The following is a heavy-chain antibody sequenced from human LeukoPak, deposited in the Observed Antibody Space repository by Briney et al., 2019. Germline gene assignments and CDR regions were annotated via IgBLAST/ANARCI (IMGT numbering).Heavy chain of an antibody. CDR1: GYTFTGYY. CDR3: ARDFVRGYSYGFFDY. J-gene: IGHJ4*02. V-gene: IGHV1-2*02. D-gene: IGHD5-18*01. CDR2: INPNSGGT. Sequence: ASVEVSCKASGYTFTGYYMHWVRQAPGQGLEWMGWINPNSGGTNYAQKFQGRVTMTRDTSISTAYMELSRLRSDDTAVYYCARDFVRGYSYGFFDYWGQGTLVTVSS.